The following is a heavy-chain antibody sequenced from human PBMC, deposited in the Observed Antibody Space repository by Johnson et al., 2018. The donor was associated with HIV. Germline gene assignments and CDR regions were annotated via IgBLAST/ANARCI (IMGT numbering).Heavy chain of an antibody. Sequence: EVQLVESGGGVVQPGKSLRLSCAASGFTFSSSAMHWVRQAPGQGLEWVANIKQDGSEKYYVDSVKGRFTISRDNAKNSLYLQMNSLRAEDTAVYYCAKDLVWNSGSYWDAFDVWGQGTKVTVSS. CDR3: AKDLVWNSGSYWDAFDV. V-gene: IGHV3-7*01. J-gene: IGHJ3*01. CDR1: GFTFSSSA. D-gene: IGHD1-26*01. CDR2: IKQDGSEK.